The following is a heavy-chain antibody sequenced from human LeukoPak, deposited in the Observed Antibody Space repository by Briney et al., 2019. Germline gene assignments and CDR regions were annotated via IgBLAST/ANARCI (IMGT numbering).Heavy chain of an antibody. J-gene: IGHJ4*02. CDR1: GFTFSSYA. CDR3: AKDPGGYGDYVGARTDY. Sequence: PGGSLRLSCAASGFTFSSYAMSWVRQAPGKGLEWASAISGSGGSTYYADSVKGRFTISRDNPKNTLYLQMNSLRAEDTAVYYCAKDPGGYGDYVGARTDYWGQGTLVTVSS. V-gene: IGHV3-23*01. CDR2: ISGSGGST. D-gene: IGHD4-17*01.